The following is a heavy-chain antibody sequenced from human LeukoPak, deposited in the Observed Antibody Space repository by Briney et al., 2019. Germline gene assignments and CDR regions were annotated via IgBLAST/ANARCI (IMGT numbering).Heavy chain of an antibody. CDR2: IYYGGNT. Sequence: SETLSLTCSVSGGTISSSSYYWGLIRQPPGKGLEWIGSIYYGGNTHYNPSLKRRVTISVDTSKNQFSLKLSSVTAADTAVYYCARMYPLYYMDVWGKGTTVTVSS. J-gene: IGHJ6*03. CDR1: GGTISSSSYY. D-gene: IGHD2-2*01. V-gene: IGHV4-39*07. CDR3: ARMYPLYYMDV.